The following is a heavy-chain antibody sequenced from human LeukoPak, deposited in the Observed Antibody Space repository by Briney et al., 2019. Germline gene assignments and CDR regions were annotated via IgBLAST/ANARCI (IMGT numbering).Heavy chain of an antibody. CDR1: RGSISSYY. Sequence: PSETLSLTRPVSRGSISSYYWSWIGQPPGKGLEGIGYIYYSGSTNYNPSLKSRVTISVDTSKNQFSLKLSSVTAADTAVYYCARDCYDYVWGSYPSHGYAFDIWGQGTMVTVSS. V-gene: IGHV4-59*01. CDR3: ARDCYDYVWGSYPSHGYAFDI. J-gene: IGHJ3*02. CDR2: IYYSGST. D-gene: IGHD3-16*02.